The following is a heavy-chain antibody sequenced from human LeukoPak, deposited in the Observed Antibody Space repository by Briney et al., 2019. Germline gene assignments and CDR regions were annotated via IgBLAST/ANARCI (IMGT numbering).Heavy chain of an antibody. V-gene: IGHV3-48*01. D-gene: IGHD2-2*01. Sequence: GGSLRLSCAASGFTFSSYSMNWVRQAPGKGLEWVSYISSSSSTIYYADSVKGRFTTSRDNAKNSLYLQMNSLRAEDTAVYYCAREDIVVVPAAHDAFDIWGQGTMVTVSS. CDR2: ISSSSSTI. CDR3: AREDIVVVPAAHDAFDI. J-gene: IGHJ3*02. CDR1: GFTFSSYS.